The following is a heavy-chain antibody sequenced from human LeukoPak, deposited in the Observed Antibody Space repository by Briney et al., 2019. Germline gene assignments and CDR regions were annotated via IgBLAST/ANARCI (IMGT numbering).Heavy chain of an antibody. CDR2: ISGFNT. CDR1: GFAFSNYA. J-gene: IGHJ4*02. Sequence: PRGSLRLSCTTSGFAFSNYAMNWVRQAPGKGPKWVSGISGFNTYYADSVKGRFTIFRDNSKNVLYLQMDRLRAEDTAVYSCAKDVCTSPRCLLYFDSWGQGTLVTVSS. D-gene: IGHD2-8*01. CDR3: AKDVCTSPRCLLYFDS. V-gene: IGHV3-23*01.